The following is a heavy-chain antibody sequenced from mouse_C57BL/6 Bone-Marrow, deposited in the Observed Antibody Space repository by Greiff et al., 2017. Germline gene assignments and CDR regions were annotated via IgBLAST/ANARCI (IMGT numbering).Heavy chain of an antibody. J-gene: IGHJ2*01. CDR1: GFNIKDDY. Sequence: VQLQQSGAELVRPGASVKLSCTASGFNIKDDYMHWVKQRPEQGLEWIGWIDPENGDTEYASKFQGKATITADTSSNTAYLQLSSLTSEDTAVYYCTHSIGGFATRGQCTTRPVFS. D-gene: IGHD2-10*02. CDR3: THSIGGFAT. V-gene: IGHV14-4*01. CDR2: IDPENGDT.